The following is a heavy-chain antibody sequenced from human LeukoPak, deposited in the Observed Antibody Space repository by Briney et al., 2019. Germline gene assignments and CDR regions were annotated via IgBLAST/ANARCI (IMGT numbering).Heavy chain of an antibody. J-gene: IGHJ4*02. Sequence: GASVKVSCKASGYTFTGYYMHWVRQAPGQGLEWMGWINPNSGGTNYAQKFQGRVTMTRDTSISTAYMELSRLRSDDTAVYYCARVPITIFGVVILPPFDCWGQGTLVAVSS. CDR1: GYTFTGYY. D-gene: IGHD3-3*01. CDR3: ARVPITIFGVVILPPFDC. CDR2: INPNSGGT. V-gene: IGHV1-2*02.